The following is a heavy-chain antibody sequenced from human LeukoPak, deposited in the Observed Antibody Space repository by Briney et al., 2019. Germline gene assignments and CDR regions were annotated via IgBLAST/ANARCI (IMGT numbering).Heavy chain of an antibody. V-gene: IGHV4-39*01. CDR2: IYSSGTT. J-gene: IGHJ5*02. Sequence: NPSETLSLTCTVSGGSISSSYYYWGWIRQPPGKGREGVGSIYSSGTTYYNPYIKSRVPISVDTSNNQFPLKLSSVTADDTAVYYCARHYDPWGQGTLVTVSS. CDR1: GGSISSSYYY. CDR3: ARHYDP.